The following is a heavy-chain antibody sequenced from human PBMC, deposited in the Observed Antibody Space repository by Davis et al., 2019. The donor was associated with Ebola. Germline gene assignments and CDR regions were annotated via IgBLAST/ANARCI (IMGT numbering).Heavy chain of an antibody. D-gene: IGHD3-22*01. Sequence: GGSLRLSCAASGFTFSSYAMHRVRQAPGKGLEWVSAISGSGGSTYYADSVKGRFTISRDNSKNTLYLQMNSLRAEDTAVYYCARDGYYYDSSGYYAIIDYWGQGTLVTVSS. J-gene: IGHJ4*02. CDR1: GFTFSSYA. CDR2: ISGSGGST. CDR3: ARDGYYYDSSGYYAIIDY. V-gene: IGHV3-23*01.